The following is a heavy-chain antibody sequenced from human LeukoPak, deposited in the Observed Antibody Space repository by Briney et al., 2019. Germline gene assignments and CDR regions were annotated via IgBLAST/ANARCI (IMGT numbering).Heavy chain of an antibody. V-gene: IGHV3-21*01. D-gene: IGHD3-9*01. CDR2: IRSSSSYI. CDR3: ARDILTGYSEFDAFDI. J-gene: IGHJ3*02. CDR1: GFTFSSYS. Sequence: GGSLRLSCAASGFTFSSYSMNWVRQAPGKGLEWVSSIRSSSSYIYYADSVKGRFTISRDNAKNSLYLQMNSLRAEDTAVYYCARDILTGYSEFDAFDIWGQGTMVTVSS.